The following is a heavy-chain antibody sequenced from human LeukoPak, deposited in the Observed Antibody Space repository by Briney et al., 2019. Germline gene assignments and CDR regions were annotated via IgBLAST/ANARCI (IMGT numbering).Heavy chain of an antibody. D-gene: IGHD2-2*01. CDR3: ARVEYQLLVYYFVY. CDR2: ISSSGGTI. V-gene: IGHV3-11*01. CDR1: GFTFSDYY. J-gene: IGHJ4*02. Sequence: PGGSLRLPCTASGFTFSDYYMSWIRQAPGKGLEWVSYISSSGGTIYYADSVKGRFTISRGNARNSLYLQMNSLRAEDTAVYYCARVEYQLLVYYFVYWGQGTLVTVSS.